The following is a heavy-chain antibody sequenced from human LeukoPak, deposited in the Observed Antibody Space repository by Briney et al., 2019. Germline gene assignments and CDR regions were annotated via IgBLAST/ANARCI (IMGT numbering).Heavy chain of an antibody. CDR3: ARVSPNTVTTLQYSDY. Sequence: GGSLRLSCAASGFTFSSYGMHWVRQAPGKGLEWVAFIRYDGSNKYYADSVKGRFTISRDNSKNTLYPQMNSLRAEDTAVYYCARVSPNTVTTLQYSDYWGQGTLVTVSS. CDR2: IRYDGSNK. J-gene: IGHJ4*02. D-gene: IGHD4-17*01. V-gene: IGHV3-30*02. CDR1: GFTFSSYG.